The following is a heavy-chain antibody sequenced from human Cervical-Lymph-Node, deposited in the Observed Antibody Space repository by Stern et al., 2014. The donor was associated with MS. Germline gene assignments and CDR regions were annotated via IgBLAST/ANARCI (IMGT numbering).Heavy chain of an antibody. CDR2: INKDGSEK. Sequence: EVQLVESGGGLVQPAGTLSLSCAGSGVTFSHYWKTWVRQVPGTGLEWVASINKDGSEKYYVDSLKGRFTISRDNAKNSLYLQMTSLRADDTAVYYCARKTAAKNWGQGTLVTVSS. D-gene: IGHD1-1*01. J-gene: IGHJ4*02. V-gene: IGHV3-7*04. CDR3: ARKTAAKN. CDR1: GVTFSHYW.